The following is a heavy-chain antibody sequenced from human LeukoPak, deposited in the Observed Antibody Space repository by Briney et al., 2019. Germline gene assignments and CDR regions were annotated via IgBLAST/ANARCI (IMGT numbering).Heavy chain of an antibody. V-gene: IGHV3-21*01. CDR2: ISSSSSYI. CDR1: GFTFSSYS. D-gene: IGHD2-2*01. J-gene: IGHJ4*02. Sequence: GGSLRLSCAASGFTFSSYSMNWVRQAPGKGLEWVSSISSSSSYIYYADSVKGRFTISRDNAKNSLYLQMNSLRAEDTAVYYCARDGVPAAILVDYWGQGTLVTVSS. CDR3: ARDGVPAAILVDY.